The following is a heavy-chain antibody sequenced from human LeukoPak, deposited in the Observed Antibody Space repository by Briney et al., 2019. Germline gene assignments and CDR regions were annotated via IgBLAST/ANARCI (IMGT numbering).Heavy chain of an antibody. CDR3: ARQRYSGSYYFDY. J-gene: IGHJ4*02. CDR1: GGSITNYY. CDR2: IYYSGST. D-gene: IGHD1-26*01. Sequence: PSETLSLTCTVSGGSITNYYWSWIRQPLGKGLEWIGYIYYSGSTNYNPSLKSRVTISVDTSKNQFSLSLSSVPAADTAVYYCARQRYSGSYYFDYWGQGTLVTVSS. V-gene: IGHV4-59*08.